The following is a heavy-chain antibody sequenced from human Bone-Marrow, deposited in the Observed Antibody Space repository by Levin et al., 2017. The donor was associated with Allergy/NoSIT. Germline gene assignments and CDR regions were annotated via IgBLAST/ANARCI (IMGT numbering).Heavy chain of an antibody. CDR1: GFTFSSYW. Sequence: GGSLRLSCAASGFTFSSYWMSWVRQAPGKGLEWVANIKQDGSEKYYVDSVKGRFTISRDNAKNSLYLQMNSLRAEDTAVYYCAVITMIVVVTTGGYYDYGMDVWGQGTTVTVSS. CDR3: AVITMIVVVTTGGYYDYGMDV. V-gene: IGHV3-7*02. J-gene: IGHJ6*02. CDR2: IKQDGSEK. D-gene: IGHD3-22*01.